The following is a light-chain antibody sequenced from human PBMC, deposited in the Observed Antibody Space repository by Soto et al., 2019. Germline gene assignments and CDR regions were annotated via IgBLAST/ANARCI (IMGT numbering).Light chain of an antibody. V-gene: IGKV3-20*01. CDR3: HQYGSSPST. CDR2: GAS. J-gene: IGKJ1*01. CDR1: QSVSTNS. Sequence: ETVLTQSPGTLSLSPGERATLSCRASQSVSTNSLAWYQRKSGQAPRLLIYGASSRAAGIPDRFSGSGSGTDFTLTISRLEPEDFAVYYCHQYGSSPSTFGQGTKVEIK.